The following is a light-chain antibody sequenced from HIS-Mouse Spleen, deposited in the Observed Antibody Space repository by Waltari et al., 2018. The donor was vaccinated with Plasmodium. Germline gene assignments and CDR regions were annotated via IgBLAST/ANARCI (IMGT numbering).Light chain of an antibody. V-gene: IGLV3-10*01. Sequence: SYELTQPPSVSVSPGQTARITCSGDALPKKYAYWYQQKSGQAHLLVLYEDSKRTSGIPERFSGYSSGKMATLTISGAQVEDEAAYYCYATDSSGNHRVFGGGTKLTVL. CDR2: EDS. CDR3: YATDSSGNHRV. J-gene: IGLJ3*02. CDR1: ALPKKY.